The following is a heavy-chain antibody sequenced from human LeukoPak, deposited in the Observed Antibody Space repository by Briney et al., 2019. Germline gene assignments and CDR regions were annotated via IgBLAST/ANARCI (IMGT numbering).Heavy chain of an antibody. J-gene: IGHJ4*02. CDR3: AKGDYYDSSGSLDY. CDR2: ISGSGGST. V-gene: IGHV3-23*01. D-gene: IGHD3-22*01. Sequence: GGSLRLSCAASGFTFSSYAMSWVRQAPGKGLEWVSAISGSGGSTYYADSVKGRFTISRDNSKSTLYLQMNSLRAEDTAVYYCAKGDYYDSSGSLDYWGQGTLVTVSS. CDR1: GFTFSSYA.